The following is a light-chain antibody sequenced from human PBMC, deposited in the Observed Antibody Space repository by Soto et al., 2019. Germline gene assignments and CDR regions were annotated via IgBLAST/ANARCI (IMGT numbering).Light chain of an antibody. V-gene: IGKV3-20*01. CDR3: QQYGSSGT. CDR1: QSVSNNY. Sequence: EIVLTQSPGTLSLSQGERATLSCRASQSVSNNYLAWYQQKPGLAPRLLIYGASNRATGIPDRFSGSGSGTDFPLTISRLEPEDFAVYYCQQYGSSGTFGQGTKVDIK. CDR2: GAS. J-gene: IGKJ1*01.